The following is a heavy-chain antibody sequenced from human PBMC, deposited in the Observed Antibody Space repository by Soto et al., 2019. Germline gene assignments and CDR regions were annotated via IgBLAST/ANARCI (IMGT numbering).Heavy chain of an antibody. CDR3: ARGPFYGDYDENGMDD. D-gene: IGHD4-17*01. CDR1: GFTFSDYY. J-gene: IGHJ6*02. V-gene: IGHV3-11*05. CDR2: ISSSSSYT. Sequence: QVQLVESGGGLVKPGGSLRLSCAASGFTFSDYYMSWIRQSPGKGLEWVSYISSSSSYTNYADSVKGRFTISRDNAKNSLYLKMNSLRAEDTAVYYCARGPFYGDYDENGMDDWGQGTTVTVSS.